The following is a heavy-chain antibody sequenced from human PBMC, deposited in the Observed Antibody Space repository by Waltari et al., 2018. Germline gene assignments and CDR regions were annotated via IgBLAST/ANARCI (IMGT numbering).Heavy chain of an antibody. CDR1: GFTFSSYS. CDR3: ARVARYSTGDAFDI. Sequence: EVQLVESGGGLVKPGGSLRLSCAASGFTFSSYSMNWVRQAPGKGLEWVSYIRSSSSYISYTDSVKGRFTISGDNAKNSLYMQVGGLGAEDTAVYYCARVARYSTGDAFDIWGQGTMVIVSS. CDR2: IRSSSSYI. V-gene: IGHV3-21*01. J-gene: IGHJ3*02. D-gene: IGHD6-25*01.